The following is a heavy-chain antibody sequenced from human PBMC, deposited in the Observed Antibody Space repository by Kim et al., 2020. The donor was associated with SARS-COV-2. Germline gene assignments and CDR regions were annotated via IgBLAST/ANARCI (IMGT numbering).Heavy chain of an antibody. CDR2: ISGSGGST. CDR3: AKDQRNDYGDQLHY. J-gene: IGHJ4*02. Sequence: GGSLRLSCAASGFTFSRYAMTWVRQAPGKGLEWVSGISGSGGSTYYADSVKGRFTISRDNSKNTLYLQMNSLRAEDTALYYCAKDQRNDYGDQLHYWGQGTLVTVSS. V-gene: IGHV3-23*01. D-gene: IGHD4-17*01. CDR1: GFTFSRYA.